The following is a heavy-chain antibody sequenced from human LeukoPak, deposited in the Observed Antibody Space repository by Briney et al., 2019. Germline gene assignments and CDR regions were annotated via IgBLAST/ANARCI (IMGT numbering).Heavy chain of an antibody. D-gene: IGHD3-10*01. CDR3: AKGLNNYGSGRDWFDP. Sequence: QPGGSLRLSCAASGFTFSSYGMHWVRQAPGKGLEWVAFIRYDGSNKYYADSVKGRFTISRDNSKNTLYLQMNSLRAEDTAVYYCAKGLNNYGSGRDWFDPWGQGTLVTVSS. J-gene: IGHJ5*02. CDR2: IRYDGSNK. V-gene: IGHV3-30*02. CDR1: GFTFSSYG.